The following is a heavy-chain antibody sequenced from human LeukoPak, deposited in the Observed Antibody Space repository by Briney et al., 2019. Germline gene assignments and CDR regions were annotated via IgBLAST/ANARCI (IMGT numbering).Heavy chain of an antibody. V-gene: IGHV4-34*01. CDR1: GGSFSGYY. D-gene: IGHD3-10*01. Sequence: PSETLSLTCAVYGGSFSGYYWSWIRQPPGKGLEWIGEINHSGSTNYNPSLKSRVTISVDTSKNQFSLKLSSVTAADTAVYYCARGPYYFGSGTDYNRFSVVYWGQGIPVTVSS. CDR2: INHSGST. J-gene: IGHJ4*02. CDR3: ARGPYYFGSGTDYNRFSVVY.